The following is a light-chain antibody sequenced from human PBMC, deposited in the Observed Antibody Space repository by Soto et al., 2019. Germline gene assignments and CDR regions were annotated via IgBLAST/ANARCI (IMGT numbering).Light chain of an antibody. Sequence: EIVMTQSPATLSVSPGERATLSCRASQSISSNLGWYQQKPGQAPRLLIYGASTRATGIPARFSGSGSGTEFTLTISSLQSEDFAVYFCQQYGTSPLTFGGGTKVEI. CDR2: GAS. CDR1: QSISSN. CDR3: QQYGTSPLT. V-gene: IGKV3-15*01. J-gene: IGKJ4*01.